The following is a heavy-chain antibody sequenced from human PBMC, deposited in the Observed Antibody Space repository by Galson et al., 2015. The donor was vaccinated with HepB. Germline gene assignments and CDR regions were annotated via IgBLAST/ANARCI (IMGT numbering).Heavy chain of an antibody. CDR3: AREGSYCIGDACYYYFDY. D-gene: IGHD2-15*01. CDR1: GYTFGDSS. V-gene: IGHV1-18*01. J-gene: IGHJ4*02. Sequence: SVKVSCKASGYTFGDSSIIWVRQAPGQGLEWMGWISPYNANTNYAQKFRGRVTLTTVTSTTTAYMELRSLRSDDTAIYYCAREGSYCIGDACYYYFDYWGQGSLVTVSS. CDR2: ISPYNANT.